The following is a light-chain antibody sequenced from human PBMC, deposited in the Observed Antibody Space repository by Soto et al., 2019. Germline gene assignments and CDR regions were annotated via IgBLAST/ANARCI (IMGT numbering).Light chain of an antibody. J-gene: IGKJ4*01. Sequence: EIALTQSPGTLSLSPGERATLSCRASQSVSSSNLAWYQHKPGQGPRLLIYGAASRATGIPDRFSGSGSGTDFTLTISRLEPEDFAVYYCQHYGTSGLTFGGGTKVEIK. CDR3: QHYGTSGLT. CDR2: GAA. V-gene: IGKV3-20*01. CDR1: QSVSSSN.